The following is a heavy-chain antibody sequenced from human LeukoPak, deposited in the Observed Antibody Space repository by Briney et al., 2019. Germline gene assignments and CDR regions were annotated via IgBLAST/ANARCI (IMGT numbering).Heavy chain of an antibody. CDR3: ARDAPDSSGYYFDY. J-gene: IGHJ4*02. CDR1: GFTFSSYW. CDR2: IKQDGSEK. D-gene: IGHD3-22*01. V-gene: IGHV3-7*01. Sequence: GGSLRLSCAASGFTFSSYWMSWVRQAPGKGLEWVANIKQDGSEKYYVDSVKGRFTISRDNAKNSLYLQMNSLGAEDTAVYYCARDAPDSSGYYFDYWGQGTLVTVSS.